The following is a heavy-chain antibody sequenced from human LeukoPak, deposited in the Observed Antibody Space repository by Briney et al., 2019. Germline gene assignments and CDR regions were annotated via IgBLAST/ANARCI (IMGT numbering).Heavy chain of an antibody. CDR2: ITGNSGNT. CDR1: GFTFSSYA. CDR3: AKGVGSASSYHFDY. V-gene: IGHV3-23*01. Sequence: GGSLRLSCAASGFTFSSYAMSWVRQAPGKGLEWVSTITGNSGNTYYGDSVRGRFTISRDNSKNSLYLQMKSLRAEDTAVYYCAKGVGSASSYHFDYWGRGALVTVSS. D-gene: IGHD3-10*01. J-gene: IGHJ4*02.